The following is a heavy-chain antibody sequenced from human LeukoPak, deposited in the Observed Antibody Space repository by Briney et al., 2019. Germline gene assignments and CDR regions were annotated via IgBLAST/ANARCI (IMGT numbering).Heavy chain of an antibody. D-gene: IGHD1-1*01. J-gene: IGHJ3*02. Sequence: GGSLRLSCAASGFTFSSYEMNWVRQAPGKGLEWVSYISSSSSAIFYADSVRGRFTISRDNAKNSLYLQMNSLRAEDTAVYYCAREDRRYGAFDTWGHGTMVTVSS. V-gene: IGHV3-48*03. CDR2: ISSSSSAI. CDR1: GFTFSSYE. CDR3: AREDRRYGAFDT.